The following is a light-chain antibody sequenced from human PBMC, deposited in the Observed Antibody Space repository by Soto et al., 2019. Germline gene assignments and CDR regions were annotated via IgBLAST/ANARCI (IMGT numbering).Light chain of an antibody. V-gene: IGLV2-11*01. CDR1: SSDVGHSNY. CDR3: CSHAVSHYV. J-gene: IGLJ1*01. CDR2: DVN. Sequence: QPVLTQPRSVSGSPGQSVTISCTGTSSDVGHSNYVSWYQHHPGKAPKLIIFDVNERPSGVPDRFSGSKSGNTASLTISGLQAEDEGDYYCCSHAVSHYVYGSGTKLTVL.